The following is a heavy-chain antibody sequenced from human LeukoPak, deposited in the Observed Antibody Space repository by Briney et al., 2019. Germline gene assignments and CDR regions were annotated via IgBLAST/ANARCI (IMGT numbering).Heavy chain of an antibody. Sequence: ASVKVSCKASGYTFTGYYMHWVRQAPGQGLEWMGWINPNSGGTNYAQKFQGRVTMTRDTSISTAYVELSRLRSDDTAVYYCARDLFERYYDSSGYYPWGQGTLVTVSS. V-gene: IGHV1-2*02. CDR1: GYTFTGYY. CDR2: INPNSGGT. D-gene: IGHD3-22*01. J-gene: IGHJ5*02. CDR3: ARDLFERYYDSSGYYP.